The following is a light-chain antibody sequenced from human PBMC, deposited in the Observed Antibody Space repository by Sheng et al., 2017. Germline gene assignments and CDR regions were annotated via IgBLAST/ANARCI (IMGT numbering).Light chain of an antibody. CDR1: SSNIGNNY. Sequence: SVLTQPPSVSAAPGQKVTISCSGISSNIGNNYVSWYQQLPGTAPKLLIYDNNKRPSGIPDRFSGSKSGTSATLDITGLQTGDEAYYYCGTWDNSLSSGVFGGGANLAVL. V-gene: IGLV1-51*01. J-gene: IGLJ2*01. CDR2: DNN. CDR3: GTWDNSLSSGV.